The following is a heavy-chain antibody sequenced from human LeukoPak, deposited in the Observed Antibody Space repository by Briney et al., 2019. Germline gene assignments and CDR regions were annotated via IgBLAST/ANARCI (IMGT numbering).Heavy chain of an antibody. CDR1: GGSFSGYY. J-gene: IGHJ4*02. CDR3: ARRKGGYCSSTSCLADHPWDY. Sequence: SETLSLTCAVYGGSFSGYYWSWIRQPPGKGLEWIGEINRSGSTNYNPSLKSRVTISVDTSKNQFSLKLSSVTAADTAVYYCARRKGGYCSSTSCLADHPWDYWGQGTLVTVSS. V-gene: IGHV4-34*01. D-gene: IGHD2-2*03. CDR2: INRSGST.